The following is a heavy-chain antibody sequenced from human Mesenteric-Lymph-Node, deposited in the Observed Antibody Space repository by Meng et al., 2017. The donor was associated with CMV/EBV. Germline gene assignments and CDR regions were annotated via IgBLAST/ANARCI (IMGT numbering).Heavy chain of an antibody. D-gene: IGHD3-3*01. CDR1: GGSFSGYY. V-gene: IGHV4-34*01. J-gene: IGHJ4*02. CDR2: INHSGST. Sequence: SETLSLTCAVYGGSFSGYYWSWIRQPPGKGLEWIGEINHSGSTNYNPSLKSRVTISVDTSKNQFSLKLGSVTAADTAVYYCARGGRITIFGVAPRLNDYWGQGTLVTVSS. CDR3: ARGGRITIFGVAPRLNDY.